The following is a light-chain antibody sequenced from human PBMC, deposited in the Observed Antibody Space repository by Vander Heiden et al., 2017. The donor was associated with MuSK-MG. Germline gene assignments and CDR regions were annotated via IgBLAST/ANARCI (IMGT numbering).Light chain of an antibody. CDR1: RSLSNSP. CDR2: GAS. CDR3: QQYGNSPFT. Sequence: EIVLTQSPGTLSLSPGERATFSCRASRSLSNSPLAWYQQKPGQTPRLLIYGASSRPTGISDRFSGSGSGTDFTLTISRLEPEDFAVYYCQQYGNSPFTLGQGTKLEIK. V-gene: IGKV3-20*01. J-gene: IGKJ2*01.